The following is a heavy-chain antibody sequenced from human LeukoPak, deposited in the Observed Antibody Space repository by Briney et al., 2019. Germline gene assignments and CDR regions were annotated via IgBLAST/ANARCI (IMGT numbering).Heavy chain of an antibody. CDR3: AREPGYCSGSSCFYFDY. CDR1: GFTVSSNY. J-gene: IGHJ4*02. D-gene: IGHD2-15*01. CDR2: IYSGGST. Sequence: GGSLRLSCAASGFTVSSNYMSWVRQAPGTGLEWVSVIYSGGSTYYADSVKGRFTISRDNSKNILYLQMNSLRAEDTAVYYCAREPGYCSGSSCFYFDYWGQGTLVTVSS. V-gene: IGHV3-53*01.